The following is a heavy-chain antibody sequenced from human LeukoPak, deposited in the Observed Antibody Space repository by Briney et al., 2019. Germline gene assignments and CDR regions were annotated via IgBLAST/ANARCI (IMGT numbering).Heavy chain of an antibody. CDR2: INDSGRT. CDR3: ARRWNYGRNYYIDV. D-gene: IGHD1-7*01. CDR1: GGSFSNYY. Sequence: SETLSLTCAVYGGSFSNYYWSWIRQPPGKGLEWIGDINDSGRTNYNPSLMSRVTFSVDTSKNQFSLRLTSVTATDTAVYYCARRWNYGRNYYIDVWGKGATVSVSS. V-gene: IGHV4-34*01. J-gene: IGHJ6*03.